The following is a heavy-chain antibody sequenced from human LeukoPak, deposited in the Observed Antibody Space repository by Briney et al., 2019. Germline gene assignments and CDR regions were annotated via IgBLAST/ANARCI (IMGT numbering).Heavy chain of an antibody. V-gene: IGHV3-7*01. CDR2: IKQDGIEK. CDR3: ARDRLNELDY. J-gene: IGHJ4*02. Sequence: GGSLRLSCAASGFSFSSYLMSWVRQAPGKGLEWVANIKQDGIEKHYVDSVKGRFTISRDSAKNSLYLQMNSLRAEDTAVYYCARDRLNELDYWGQGPLVTVSS. D-gene: IGHD3-22*01. CDR1: GFSFSSYL.